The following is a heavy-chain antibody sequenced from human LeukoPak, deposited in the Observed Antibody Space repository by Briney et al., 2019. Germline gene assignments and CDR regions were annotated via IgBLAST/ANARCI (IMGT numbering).Heavy chain of an antibody. CDR2: IYYSGST. Sequence: SETLSLTCTVSGGSISSYYWSWIRQPPGKGLEWIGYIYYSGSTNYNPSLKSRVTISVDTSKNQFSLKLSSVTAADTAVYYCARLRKAAGSLPDYWGQGTLATVSS. D-gene: IGHD6-13*01. V-gene: IGHV4-59*01. J-gene: IGHJ4*02. CDR1: GGSISSYY. CDR3: ARLRKAAGSLPDY.